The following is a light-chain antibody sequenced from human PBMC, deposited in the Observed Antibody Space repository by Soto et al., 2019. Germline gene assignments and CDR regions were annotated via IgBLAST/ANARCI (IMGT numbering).Light chain of an antibody. V-gene: IGKV4-1*01. CDR2: WAS. CDR1: QNILNSPDKRNY. J-gene: IGKJ4*01. CDR3: QQYDSSPQIT. Sequence: DIVMTQSPDSLVVSLGERATINCRSSQNILNSPDKRNYLAWYQQKSGQPPKLLIYWASTRESGVPVRFSGSGSGTDLSLTISSPQAEDVAVYYCQQYDSSPQITFGGGTKVEIK.